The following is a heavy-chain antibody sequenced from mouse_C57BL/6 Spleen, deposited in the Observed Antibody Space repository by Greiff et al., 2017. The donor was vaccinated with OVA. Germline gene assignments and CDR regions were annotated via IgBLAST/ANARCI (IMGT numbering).Heavy chain of an antibody. Sequence: EVKVEESGGGLVQPGGSLKLSCAASGFTFSDYGMAWVRQAPRKGPEWVAFISNLAYSIYYADTVTGRFTISRENAKNTLYLEMSSLRSEDTAMYYCARQTGKDWYFDVWGTGTTVTVSS. D-gene: IGHD4-1*01. CDR3: ARQTGKDWYFDV. V-gene: IGHV5-15*04. CDR1: GFTFSDYG. CDR2: ISNLAYSI. J-gene: IGHJ1*03.